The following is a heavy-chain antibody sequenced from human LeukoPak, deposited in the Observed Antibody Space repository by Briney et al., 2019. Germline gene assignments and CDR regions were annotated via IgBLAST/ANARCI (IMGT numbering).Heavy chain of an antibody. J-gene: IGHJ6*02. CDR1: GFTFSDYY. CDR2: ISSSGSTT. D-gene: IGHD2-8*02. V-gene: IGHV3-11*04. Sequence: GGSLRLSCAASGFTFSDYYMSWIRQAPGKGLEWVSYISSSGSTTYYADSVKGRFTISRDNSKNTLYLQMNSLRAEDTAVYYCARDLTGPNYYYGMDVWGQGTTVTVSS. CDR3: ARDLTGPNYYYGMDV.